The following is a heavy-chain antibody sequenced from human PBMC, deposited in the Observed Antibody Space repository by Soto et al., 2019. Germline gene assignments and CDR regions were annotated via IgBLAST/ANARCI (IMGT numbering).Heavy chain of an antibody. CDR2: IYYSGST. CDR3: ARARWYDAFNV. J-gene: IGHJ3*01. CDR1: GGSISSGGYY. Sequence: SETLSLTCTVSGGSISSGGYYWSWIRQHPGKGLEWIGYIYYSGSTYYNPSLKSRVSISIDLSKNQFSLKLTSVTAADTAAYYCARARWYDAFNVWGQGTVVTVSS. D-gene: IGHD2-15*01. V-gene: IGHV4-31*03.